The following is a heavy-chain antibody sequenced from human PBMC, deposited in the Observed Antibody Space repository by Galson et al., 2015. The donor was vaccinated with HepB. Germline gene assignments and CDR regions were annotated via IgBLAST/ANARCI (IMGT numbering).Heavy chain of an antibody. V-gene: IGHV3-21*01. D-gene: IGHD6-6*01. CDR1: GFTFSSYS. Sequence: SLRLSCAASGFTFSSYSMNWVRQAPGKGLEWVSSISSSSSYIYYADSVKGRFTISRDNAKNSLYLQMNSLRAEDTAVYYCARGGIAARLAFDIWGRGTMVTVSS. CDR2: ISSSSSYI. J-gene: IGHJ3*02. CDR3: ARGGIAARLAFDI.